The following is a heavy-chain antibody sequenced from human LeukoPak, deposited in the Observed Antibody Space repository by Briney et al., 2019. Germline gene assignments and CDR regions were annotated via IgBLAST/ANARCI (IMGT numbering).Heavy chain of an antibody. CDR3: ARVDSSSTNFDY. V-gene: IGHV4-4*02. CDR2: IYHSGSP. D-gene: IGHD6-13*01. J-gene: IGHJ4*02. Sequence: SETLSLTCAVSGGSISSNNWWGWVRQPPGKGLEWIGEIYHSGSPNYNPSLKSRVTISVDKSRNHFSLNLSSVTAADTAVYYCARVDSSSTNFDYWGQGTLVTVSS. CDR1: GGSISSNNW.